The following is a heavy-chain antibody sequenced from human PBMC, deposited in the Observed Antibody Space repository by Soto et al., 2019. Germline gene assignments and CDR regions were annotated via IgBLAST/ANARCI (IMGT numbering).Heavy chain of an antibody. Sequence: EVQLLESGGGLVQPGGSLRLSCAASGFTFSSYAMSWVRQAPGKGLEWVSAISGSGGSTYYAASVKGRFTISRDNSKNTLYVQMNSLRAEDTAVYYCAKDGGYIQGYSPRYYYGMDVWGQGTTVTVSS. CDR2: ISGSGGST. CDR3: AKDGGYIQGYSPRYYYGMDV. D-gene: IGHD5-18*01. CDR1: GFTFSSYA. J-gene: IGHJ6*02. V-gene: IGHV3-23*01.